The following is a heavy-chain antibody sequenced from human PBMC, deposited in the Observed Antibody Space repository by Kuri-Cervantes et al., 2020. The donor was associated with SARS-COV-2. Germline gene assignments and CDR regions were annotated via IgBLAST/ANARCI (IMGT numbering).Heavy chain of an antibody. CDR3: ARGHIGVVPSPIHGLGPHYYYYHLDV. D-gene: IGHD2-2*01. V-gene: IGHV4-34*01. CDR2: INHSGGT. J-gene: IGHJ6*02. Sequence: SETLSLTCAVFGVPLNTYSWSWVRQSPGKGLQWIGEINHSGGTKYRPSLWGRVSISIDASKNQVSLKLTSVTAADAAVYYCARGHIGVVPSPIHGLGPHYYYYHLDVWGQGTTVTVSS. CDR1: GVPLNTYS.